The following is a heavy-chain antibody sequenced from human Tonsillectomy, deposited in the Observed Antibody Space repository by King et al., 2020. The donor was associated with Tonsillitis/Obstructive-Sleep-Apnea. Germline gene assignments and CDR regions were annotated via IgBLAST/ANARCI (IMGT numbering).Heavy chain of an antibody. CDR1: GFTFSSYA. Sequence: HVQLVESGGGVVQPGRSLRLSCAASGFTFSSYAMHWVRQAPGKGLEWVALISFDGSNKYYADSVKGRFTISRDNSKNTLYLQMNSLRAEDTAVYYCARGKAQCRYYYDRGGYYGRVGAFDIWGQGTMVTVSP. V-gene: IGHV3-30*04. J-gene: IGHJ3*02. CDR2: ISFDGSNK. CDR3: ARGKAQCRYYYDRGGYYGRVGAFDI. D-gene: IGHD3-22*01.